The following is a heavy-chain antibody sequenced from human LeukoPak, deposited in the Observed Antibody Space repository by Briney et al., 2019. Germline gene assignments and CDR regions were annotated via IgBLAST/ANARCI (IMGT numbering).Heavy chain of an antibody. CDR2: ISSSSSYI. CDR1: GFTFSSYS. J-gene: IGHJ6*02. CDR3: ARQRTIVVVPAAIGPRDYYYGMDV. V-gene: IGHV3-21*01. D-gene: IGHD2-2*02. Sequence: GGSLRLSCAASGFTFSSYSMNWDRQAPGKGLKWVSSISSSSSYIYYADSVKGRFTISRDNAKNSLYLQMNSLRAEDTAVYYCARQRTIVVVPAAIGPRDYYYGMDVWGQGTTVTVSS.